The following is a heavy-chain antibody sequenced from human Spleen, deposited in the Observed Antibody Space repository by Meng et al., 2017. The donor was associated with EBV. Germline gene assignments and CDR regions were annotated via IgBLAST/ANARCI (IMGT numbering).Heavy chain of an antibody. CDR1: GGPFSSDA. CDR3: ASESGRGYTPDY. Sequence: QVQLSRSGAEVKGPGSSLKVACNTSGGPFSSDAISWLRQAPGQGLEWLGGLIPMFGAPNYAQKFQGRVTITADESTSTHYMELSSLRSEDTAVYYCASESGRGYTPDYWGQGTLVTVSS. J-gene: IGHJ4*02. V-gene: IGHV1-69*12. D-gene: IGHD3-10*01. CDR2: LIPMFGAP.